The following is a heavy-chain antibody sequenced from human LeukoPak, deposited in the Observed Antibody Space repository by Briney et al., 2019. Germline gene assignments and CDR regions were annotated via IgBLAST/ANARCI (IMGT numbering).Heavy chain of an antibody. J-gene: IGHJ3*02. CDR1: GYTFTGYY. CDR3: AWVTPVAATTSEESTFDI. Sequence: ASVKISCKASGYTFTGYYMHWVRQAPGQGLEWMGWINPNSGYTNYLQKFQGRVTMTGDTAINTAYMELSRLTSDDTAVYYCAWVTPVAATTSEESTFDIWGQGTMVTVSS. D-gene: IGHD2-15*01. V-gene: IGHV1-2*02. CDR2: INPNSGYT.